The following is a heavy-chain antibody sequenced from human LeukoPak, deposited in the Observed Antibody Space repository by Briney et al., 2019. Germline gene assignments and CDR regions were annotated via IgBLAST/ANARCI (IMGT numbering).Heavy chain of an antibody. CDR2: ISNDESNK. V-gene: IGHV3-30-3*01. J-gene: IGHJ4*02. D-gene: IGHD4-23*01. Sequence: GGSLRLSCAASGFXFTRYDMHWVRQAPGKGLEWVAVISNDESNKDYGNSVKGRFTIARDNSKNTLYLQMNSLRVEDTAVYYCVLGHYGGLFDNWGQGALVTVSS. CDR1: GFXFTRYD. CDR3: VLGHYGGLFDN.